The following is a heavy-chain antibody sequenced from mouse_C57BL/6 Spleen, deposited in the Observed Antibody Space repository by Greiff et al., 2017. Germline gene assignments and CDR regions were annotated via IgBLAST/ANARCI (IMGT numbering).Heavy chain of an antibody. CDR1: GYTFTSYW. CDR2: IDPSDSYT. V-gene: IGHV1-59*01. D-gene: IGHD4-1*01. Sequence: QVHVKQPGAELVRPGTSVKLSCKASGYTFTSYWMHWVKQRPGQGLEWIGVIDPSDSYTNYNQQFKGKATLTVDTSSSTAYMQLSSLTSEDSAVDYCASGVTGTRYYAMDYWGQGTSVTVSS. CDR3: ASGVTGTRYYAMDY. J-gene: IGHJ4*01.